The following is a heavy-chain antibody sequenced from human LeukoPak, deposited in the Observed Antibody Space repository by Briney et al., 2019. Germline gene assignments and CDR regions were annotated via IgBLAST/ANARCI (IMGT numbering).Heavy chain of an antibody. J-gene: IGHJ6*03. CDR2: IYTSGST. CDR3: ARASTVTTQSYYYYMDV. CDR1: GGSISSGSYY. D-gene: IGHD4-11*01. Sequence: SQTLSLTCTVSGGSISSGSYYWSWIRQPAGKGLEWIGRIYTSGSTNYNPSLKSRVTISVDTSKNQFSLKLGSVTAADTAVYYCARASTVTTQSYYYYMDVWGKGTTVTVSS. V-gene: IGHV4-61*02.